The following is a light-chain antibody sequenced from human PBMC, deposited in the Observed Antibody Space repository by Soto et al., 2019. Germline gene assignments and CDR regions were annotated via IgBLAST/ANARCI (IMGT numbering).Light chain of an antibody. J-gene: IGLJ2*01. CDR1: SSDVGGYNY. Sequence: QSALTPPASVSGSPGQSITISCTGTSSDVGGYNYVSWYQQHPGKAPKLMIYDVSKRPSGVSNRFSGSKSGNTASLTICGLQAEDEADYYCRSYTSSRTYVVFGGGTKLTVL. V-gene: IGLV2-14*01. CDR2: DVS. CDR3: RSYTSSRTYVV.